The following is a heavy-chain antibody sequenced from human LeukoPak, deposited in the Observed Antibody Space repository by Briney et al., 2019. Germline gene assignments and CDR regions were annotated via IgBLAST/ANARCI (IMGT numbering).Heavy chain of an antibody. CDR1: GDSIGSYY. D-gene: IGHD3-16*01. CDR2: IYHTEDT. J-gene: IGHJ5*02. Sequence: PSETLSPTCTVSGDSIGSYYWSWMRQSPGKGLEWIGYIYHTEDTKYNPSLKSRVIILLDTSKNQVSLKLTSVTAADTAVYYCAGDERRGSYGHWFDPWGQGTLVTVSS. V-gene: IGHV4-59*01. CDR3: AGDERRGSYGHWFDP.